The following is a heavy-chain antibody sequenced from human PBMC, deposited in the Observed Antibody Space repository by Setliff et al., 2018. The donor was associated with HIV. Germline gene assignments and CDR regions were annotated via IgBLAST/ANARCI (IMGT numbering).Heavy chain of an antibody. CDR3: ARGADYYDSSGYRGGGLYYMDV. V-gene: IGHV1-2*02. CDR2: INPNSGGT. D-gene: IGHD3-22*01. CDR1: GYTFTGYY. J-gene: IGHJ6*03. Sequence: ASVKVSCKASGYTFTGYYMHWVRQAPGQGLEWMGWINPNSGGTNYTQKFQGMVTMTRDTSISTAYMELSRLRSDDTAVYYCARGADYYDSSGYRGGGLYYMDVWGKGTTVTVS.